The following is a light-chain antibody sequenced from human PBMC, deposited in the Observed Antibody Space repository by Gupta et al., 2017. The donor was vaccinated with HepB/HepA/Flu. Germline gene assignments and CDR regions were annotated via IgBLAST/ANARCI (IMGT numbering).Light chain of an antibody. Sequence: QSVLTPPPSVSGTPGQRVTISCSGSSSNIGTHPENWYQHVPGTAPKLLIFSHDLRPSGVPDRISGSKSGTSASLAISGLQSDDEADYYCAAWDDSLTTYVFGTGTTVTVL. CDR3: AAWDDSLTTYV. CDR2: SHD. V-gene: IGLV1-44*01. CDR1: SSNIGTHP. J-gene: IGLJ1*01.